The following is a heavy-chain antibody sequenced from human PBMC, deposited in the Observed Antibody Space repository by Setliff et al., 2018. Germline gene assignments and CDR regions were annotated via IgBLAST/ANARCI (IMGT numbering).Heavy chain of an antibody. J-gene: IGHJ6*02. CDR1: GYTFTSYG. CDR3: ARVGKAYYGMDV. Sequence: ASVKVSCKASGYTFTSYGFSWVRQAPGQGLEWMGWISVYNGKTKYAQKLQGRVTMTTDTSTSTAYMELRSLRSDDTAVYYCARVGKAYYGMDVWGQGTTVTVSS. CDR2: ISVYNGKT. V-gene: IGHV1-18*01.